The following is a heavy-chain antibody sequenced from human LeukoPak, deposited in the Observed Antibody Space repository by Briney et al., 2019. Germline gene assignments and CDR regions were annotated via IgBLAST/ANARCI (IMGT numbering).Heavy chain of an antibody. J-gene: IGHJ4*02. Sequence: AASVKVSCKASGGTFSSYAISWVRQAPGQGLEWMGGIIPIFGTANYAQKFQGRVTITTDEPTSTAYMELSSLRSEDTAVYYCARGVRLNPLGRPSYYFDYWGQGTLVTVSS. CDR3: ARGVRLNPLGRPSYYFDY. V-gene: IGHV1-69*05. CDR2: IIPIFGTA. D-gene: IGHD1-26*01. CDR1: GGTFSSYA.